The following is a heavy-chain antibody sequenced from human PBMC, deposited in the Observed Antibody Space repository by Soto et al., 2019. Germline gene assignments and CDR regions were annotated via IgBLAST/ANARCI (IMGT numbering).Heavy chain of an antibody. D-gene: IGHD3-3*01. V-gene: IGHV3-30-3*01. CDR3: ARDVYYDFWSGFSPHPYSFDD. J-gene: IGHJ4*02. CDR1: GFTFSRHT. Sequence: QVQLVESGGGVVQPGRSLRLSCAASGFTFSRHTMHWVRQAPGKGLEWVAAISDDGSNTYYADSEKGRFTISRDNYKNTLYLQMNRRSSEDTAVHHCARDVYYDFWSGFSPHPYSFDDWGQGTLVTVSS. CDR2: ISDDGSNT.